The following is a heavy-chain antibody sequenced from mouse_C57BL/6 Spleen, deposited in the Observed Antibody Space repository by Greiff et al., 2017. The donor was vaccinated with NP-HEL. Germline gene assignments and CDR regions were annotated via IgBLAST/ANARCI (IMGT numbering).Heavy chain of an antibody. V-gene: IGHV1-15*01. D-gene: IGHD2-10*02. Sequence: VQLQQSGAELVRPGASVTLSCKASGYTFTDYEMHWVKQTPVHGLEWIGAIDPETGGTAYNQKFKGKAILTADKSSSTAYMELRSLTSEDSAVYYCTRCQYGSYVGYAMDYWGQGTSVTVSS. CDR2: IDPETGGT. CDR1: GYTFTDYE. J-gene: IGHJ4*01. CDR3: TRCQYGSYVGYAMDY.